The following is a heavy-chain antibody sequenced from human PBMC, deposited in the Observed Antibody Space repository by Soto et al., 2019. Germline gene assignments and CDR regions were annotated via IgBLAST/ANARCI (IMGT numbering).Heavy chain of an antibody. CDR3: ARDGVAAGNINFDY. V-gene: IGHV1-3*01. D-gene: IGHD6-25*01. J-gene: IGHJ4*02. CDR1: GYTFTNYA. Sequence: QVHLVQSGAEVKKPGASVKVSCKASGYTFTNYAMHWVRQAPGQRLEWMGWINGGNGNTKYSPKLQDRVTITRDTSASTAYMELSSLRSEDTALYYCARDGVAAGNINFDYWGQGTLFTVSS. CDR2: INGGNGNT.